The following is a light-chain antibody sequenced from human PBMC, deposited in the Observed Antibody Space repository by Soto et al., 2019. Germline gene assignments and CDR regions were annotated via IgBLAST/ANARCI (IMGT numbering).Light chain of an antibody. Sequence: DIQMTQSPSSLSASLGDRVTITCRASQSIGGNLNWYQQKPGTDPTLLIYAASSMQSGVPSRFSGSGSGTDFTLTISNLQPEDFVSFFCQQTFNTPPTFGGGTKVEIK. V-gene: IGKV1-39*01. CDR1: QSIGGN. CDR2: AAS. J-gene: IGKJ4*01. CDR3: QQTFNTPPT.